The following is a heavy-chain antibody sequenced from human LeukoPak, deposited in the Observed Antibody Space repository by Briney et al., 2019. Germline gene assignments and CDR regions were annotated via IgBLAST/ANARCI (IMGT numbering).Heavy chain of an antibody. CDR1: GYTFTSYD. V-gene: IGHV1-8*01. J-gene: IGHJ4*02. D-gene: IGHD3-9*01. CDR2: MNPNSGNT. CDR3: ARGRGILYGYSPYYFDY. Sequence: ASVKVSCKASGYTFTSYDINWVRQATGQGLEGMGWMNPNSGNTAYAQKFQGRVTMTRNTTISTAYMELNSLRSEDTDVYYRARGRGILYGYSPYYFDYWGQGTLVTVSS.